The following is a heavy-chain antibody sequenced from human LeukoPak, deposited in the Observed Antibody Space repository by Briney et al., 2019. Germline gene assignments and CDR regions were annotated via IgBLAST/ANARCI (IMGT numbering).Heavy chain of an antibody. CDR1: GFTFNSYA. CDR2: ISGSGGST. J-gene: IGHJ4*02. D-gene: IGHD6-19*01. CDR3: AKESSIAVAGTFDY. V-gene: IGHV3-23*01. Sequence: PGGSLRLSCAASGFTFNSYAMSWVRQAPGKGLEWVSVISGSGGSTYYADSVKGRFTISRDNSKNTLYLQMNSLRAEDTAVYYCAKESSIAVAGTFDYWGQGTLVTVSS.